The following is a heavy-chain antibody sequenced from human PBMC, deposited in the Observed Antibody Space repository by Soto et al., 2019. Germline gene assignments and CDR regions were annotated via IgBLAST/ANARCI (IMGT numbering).Heavy chain of an antibody. J-gene: IGHJ3*02. D-gene: IGHD3-3*01. CDR1: GYPVTAYY. V-gene: IGHV1-2*01. Sequence: QLHLVQSGAVVKKPGASVTVSCSASGYPVTAYYMHWVRQAPGRGLEWMGGINPATGAAKYTQTFQGRVTSTRDTSTSTVFMELSGLTSEDTAVFYGARGGGVGVAGSAAFDMWGQGTVVTVSS. CDR3: ARGGGVGVAGSAAFDM. CDR2: INPATGAA.